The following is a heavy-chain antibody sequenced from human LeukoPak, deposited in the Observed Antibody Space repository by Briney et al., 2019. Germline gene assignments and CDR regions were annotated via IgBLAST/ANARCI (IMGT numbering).Heavy chain of an antibody. D-gene: IGHD6-19*01. CDR2: IYHSGST. Sequence: SSETLSLTCTVSGGSISSYYWSWIRQPPGKGLEWIGEIYHSGSTNFNPSLKSRLITSVDKSKSQFSLKLTSVTAADTAVYYCARIAVAGYFDYWGQGTLVTVSS. CDR1: GGSISSYY. V-gene: IGHV4-59*12. J-gene: IGHJ4*02. CDR3: ARIAVAGYFDY.